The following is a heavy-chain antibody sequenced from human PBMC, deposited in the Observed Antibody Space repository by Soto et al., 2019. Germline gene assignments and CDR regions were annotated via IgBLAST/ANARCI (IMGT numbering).Heavy chain of an antibody. CDR1: GGSISSYY. V-gene: IGHV4-59*08. J-gene: IGHJ5*02. CDR3: ARLGNWFDP. Sequence: QVQLQESGPGLVKPSETLSLTCTVSGGSISSYYWSWIRQPPGKGLEWIGYIYYSGSTNYNPSLKSRVTISVDTSKNQFSLKLSSVTAADTAVYYCARLGNWFDPWGQEPWSPSPQ. CDR2: IYYSGST. D-gene: IGHD3-16*01.